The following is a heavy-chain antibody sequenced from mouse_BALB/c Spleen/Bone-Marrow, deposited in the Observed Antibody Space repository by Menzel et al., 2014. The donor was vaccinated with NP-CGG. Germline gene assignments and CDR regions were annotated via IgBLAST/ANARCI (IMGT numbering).Heavy chain of an antibody. J-gene: IGHJ4*01. CDR2: ISSGGSDT. V-gene: IGHV5-9-3*01. CDR1: GFTFSSYA. CDR3: ARRSDLRASMDY. Sequence: EVQGVESGGGIVKPGGSLKLSCTTSGFTFSSYAMSWVRQTPEKRLEWVAVISSGGSDTYYPDSVKGRFTVSRDNAKNTLYLQMSSLRSEDTALYYCARRSDLRASMDYWGQGTSVTVSS. D-gene: IGHD3-1*01.